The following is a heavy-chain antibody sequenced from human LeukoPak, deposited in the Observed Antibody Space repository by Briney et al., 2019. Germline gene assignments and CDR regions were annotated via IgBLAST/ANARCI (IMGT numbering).Heavy chain of an antibody. CDR3: ARLLRVGYCSTTTCNWFDP. CDR2: IYYSGST. J-gene: IGHJ5*02. D-gene: IGHD2-2*03. V-gene: IGHV4-39*07. Sequence: SETLSLTCTVSGGSISSSSFYWGWIRQPPGKGLEWIGSIYYSGSTYYSPSLKSRVTISVDTSKNQFSLKLSSVTAADTAVYYCARLLRVGYCSTTTCNWFDPWGQGTLVTVSS. CDR1: GGSISSSSFY.